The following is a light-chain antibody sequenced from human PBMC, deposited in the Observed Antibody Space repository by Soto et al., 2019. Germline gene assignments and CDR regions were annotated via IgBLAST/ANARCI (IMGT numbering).Light chain of an antibody. J-gene: IGKJ2*01. V-gene: IGKV1-33*01. CDR3: QQYDNLPPYT. Sequence: DIQMTQSPSSLSASLGDRVTITCQASRDISVYLNWYQQKPGKPPKLIVYDASNLQTGVTSRISGSVSGTHFSFTISSLQPEDIATYYCQQYDNLPPYTFGQGTTLEIK. CDR1: RDISVY. CDR2: DAS.